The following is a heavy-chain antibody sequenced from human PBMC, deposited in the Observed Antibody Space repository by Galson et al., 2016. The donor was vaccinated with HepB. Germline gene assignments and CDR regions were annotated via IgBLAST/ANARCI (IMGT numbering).Heavy chain of an antibody. J-gene: IGHJ4*02. CDR2: IRSRTDGGTT. V-gene: IGHV3-15*01. D-gene: IGHD6-6*01. CDR3: ATQAALDY. CDR1: GFSFSNAW. Sequence: SLRLSCAASGFSFSNAWMSWVRQAPGKGLEWVGRIRSRTDGGTTDYAAPVKGRFTISRDDSKNTLYLHMNSLKTEDTAVYYCATQAALDYWGQGTLGTVSS.